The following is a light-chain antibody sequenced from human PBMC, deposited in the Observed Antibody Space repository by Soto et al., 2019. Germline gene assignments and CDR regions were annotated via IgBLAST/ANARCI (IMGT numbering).Light chain of an antibody. Sequence: DIQMTQSPSTLSGSVGDRVTITCRASQTISSWLAWYQQKTGKAPKLLIYKASTLKSGVPSSFSGSRSGTEVTPPIISLQPDDVATYYCQHYNSYSEAFGQGTKVELK. V-gene: IGKV1-5*03. CDR3: QHYNSYSEA. CDR2: KAS. CDR1: QTISSW. J-gene: IGKJ1*01.